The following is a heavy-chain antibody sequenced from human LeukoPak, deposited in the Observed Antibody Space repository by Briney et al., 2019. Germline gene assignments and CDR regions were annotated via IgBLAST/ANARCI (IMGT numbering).Heavy chain of an antibody. CDR3: ARFLNYYDSSGYSNWFDP. J-gene: IGHJ5*02. Sequence: PSETLSLTCTVSGGSISSGGYYWSWIRQHPGKGLEWIGYIYYSGSTYYNPSLKSRVTISVDTSKNQFSLKLSSVTAADTAVYYCARFLNYYDSSGYSNWFDPWGQGTLVTVSS. CDR2: IYYSGST. V-gene: IGHV4-31*03. D-gene: IGHD3-22*01. CDR1: GGSISSGGYY.